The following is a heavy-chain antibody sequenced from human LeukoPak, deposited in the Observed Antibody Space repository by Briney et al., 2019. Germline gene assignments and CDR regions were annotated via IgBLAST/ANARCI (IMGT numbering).Heavy chain of an antibody. CDR3: ARENVNRGSSWGYDYFGMDV. V-gene: IGHV1-8*02. Sequence: ASVKVSCKASGYTFTGYYMHWVRQAPGQGLEWMGWMNPYSGITGYTQKSQGRVTMTRDTSISTAYMELSSLTSEDTAVYFCARENVNRGSSWGYDYFGMDVWGQGTAVTVSS. CDR1: GYTFTGYY. J-gene: IGHJ6*02. D-gene: IGHD6-13*01. CDR2: MNPYSGIT.